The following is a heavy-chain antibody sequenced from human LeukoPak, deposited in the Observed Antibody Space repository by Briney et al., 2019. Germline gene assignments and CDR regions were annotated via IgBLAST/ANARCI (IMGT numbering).Heavy chain of an antibody. CDR3: ARSGGWYGVAFDI. V-gene: IGHV3-23*01. CDR2: ISGSGGST. J-gene: IGHJ3*02. CDR1: GFTFSSYA. Sequence: GGSLRLSCAASGFTFSSYAMSWVRQAPGKGLEWVSAISGSGGSTYYADSVKGRFTISRDNSKNTLYLQMNSLRAEDTAVYYCARSGGWYGVAFDIWGQGTMVTVSS. D-gene: IGHD6-19*01.